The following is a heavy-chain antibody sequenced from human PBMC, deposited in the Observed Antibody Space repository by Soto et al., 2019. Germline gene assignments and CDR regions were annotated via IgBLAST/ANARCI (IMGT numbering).Heavy chain of an antibody. V-gene: IGHV3-7*01. CDR3: AREVDSSGYYIYYFDY. J-gene: IGHJ4*02. Sequence: GGSLRLSCAGFGFTFSTYWMTWVRQAPGKGLEWVANIKQDGSEKYYVDSVKGRFTISRDNAKNSLYLQMNSLRAEDTAVYYCAREVDSSGYYIYYFDYWGQGTLVTVSS. D-gene: IGHD3-22*01. CDR2: IKQDGSEK. CDR1: GFTFSTYW.